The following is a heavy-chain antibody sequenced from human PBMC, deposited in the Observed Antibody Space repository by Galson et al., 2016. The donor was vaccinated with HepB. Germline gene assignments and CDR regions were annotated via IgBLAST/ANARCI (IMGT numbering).Heavy chain of an antibody. CDR2: ISDSGQST. D-gene: IGHD6-6*01. CDR1: GFTFTRYA. Sequence: SLRLSCAASGFTFTRYAMSWVRQAPGKGLEWVSTISDSGQSTYYADSVKGRFTVSNDNSKNTLYLQMDSLRAEDTAVYYCARARAEYSSSSLPVEYWGQGTLVTVSS. CDR3: ARARAEYSSSSLPVEY. J-gene: IGHJ4*02. V-gene: IGHV3-23*01.